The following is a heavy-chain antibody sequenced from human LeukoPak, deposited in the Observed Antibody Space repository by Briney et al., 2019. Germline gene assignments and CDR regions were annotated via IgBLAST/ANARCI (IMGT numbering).Heavy chain of an antibody. CDR2: IIPIFGTA. Sequence: ASVKVSCKASGGTFSSYAISWVRQAPGQGLEWMGGIIPIFGTANYAQKFQGRVTITTDESTSTAYMELSSLRSEDTAVYYCARLRTGTTPNKNWFDPWGQGTLVTVSS. J-gene: IGHJ5*02. D-gene: IGHD1-7*01. CDR1: GGTFSSYA. CDR3: ARLRTGTTPNKNWFDP. V-gene: IGHV1-69*05.